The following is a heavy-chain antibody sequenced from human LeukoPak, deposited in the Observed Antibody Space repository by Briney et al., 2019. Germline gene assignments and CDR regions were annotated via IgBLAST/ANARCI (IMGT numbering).Heavy chain of an antibody. CDR1: GFTFSSYG. V-gene: IGHV3-30*18. J-gene: IGHJ4*02. CDR2: ISYDGSNK. Sequence: GGSLRLSCAASGFTFSSYGTHWVRQAPGKGLEWVAVISYDGSNKYYADSVKGRFTISRDNSKNTLYLQMNSLRAEDTAVYYCAKPRYDTSGYSFDYWGQGTLVTVSS. CDR3: AKPRYDTSGYSFDY. D-gene: IGHD3-22*01.